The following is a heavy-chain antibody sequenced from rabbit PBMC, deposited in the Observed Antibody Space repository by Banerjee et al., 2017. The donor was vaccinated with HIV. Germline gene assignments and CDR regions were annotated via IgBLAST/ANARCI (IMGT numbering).Heavy chain of an antibody. CDR2: INTSSGNT. J-gene: IGHJ3*01. CDR3: ARGHAGSSWGLDL. D-gene: IGHD4-2*01. Sequence: QEQLEESGGDLVKPEGSLTLTCTASGFSFNNNYVMCWVRQAPGKGLEWIACINTSSGNTVYASWAKGRFTISKTSSTTVTLQMTSLTAADTATYFCARGHAGSSWGLDLWGPGTLVTVS. CDR1: GFSFNNNYV. V-gene: IGHV1S45*01.